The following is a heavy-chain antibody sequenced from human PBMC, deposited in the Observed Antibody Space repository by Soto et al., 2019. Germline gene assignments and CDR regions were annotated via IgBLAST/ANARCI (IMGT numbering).Heavy chain of an antibody. Sequence: GGSLRLSCAASGFTFSSYAMHWVRQAPGKGLEWVAVISYDGSNKYYADSVKGRFTISRDNSKNTLYLQMNSLRAEDTAVYYCARDVSECGGDCYPAYFDDWGQGTLVNVSS. CDR1: GFTFSSYA. CDR2: ISYDGSNK. V-gene: IGHV3-30-3*01. J-gene: IGHJ4*02. D-gene: IGHD2-21*02. CDR3: ARDVSECGGDCYPAYFDD.